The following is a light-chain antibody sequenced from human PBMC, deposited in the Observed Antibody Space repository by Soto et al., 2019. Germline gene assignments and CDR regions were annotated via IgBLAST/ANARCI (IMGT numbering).Light chain of an antibody. V-gene: IGLV1-40*01. CDR1: SSNIGAGYD. CDR3: SSYTSSSTRV. J-gene: IGLJ1*01. Sequence: QSVLTQPPSVSGARGQRVTISCTGSSSNIGAGYDVHWYQQLPGTAPKLLIYGNSNRPSGVPDRFSGSKSGTSASLAITGLQAEDEADYYCSSYTSSSTRVFGTGTKLTVL. CDR2: GNS.